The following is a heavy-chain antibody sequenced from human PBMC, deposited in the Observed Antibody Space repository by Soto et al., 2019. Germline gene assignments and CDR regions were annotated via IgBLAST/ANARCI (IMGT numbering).Heavy chain of an antibody. V-gene: IGHV4-39*01. CDR2: IYYSGST. J-gene: IGHJ5*02. Sequence: SETLSLTCTVSGGSISSSSYYWGWIRQPPGKGLEWIVSIYYSGSTYYNPSLKCRVTISVDTSKDQFSLKLSSVTAADTAVYYGARAGGEQQLVPYYNWFDPWGQGTLVTVSS. CDR3: ARAGGEQQLVPYYNWFDP. CDR1: GGSISSSSYY. D-gene: IGHD6-13*01.